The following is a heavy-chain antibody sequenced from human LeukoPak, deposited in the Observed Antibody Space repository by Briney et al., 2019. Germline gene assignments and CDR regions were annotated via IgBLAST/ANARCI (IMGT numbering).Heavy chain of an antibody. J-gene: IGHJ4*02. CDR1: GYSFTSWW. D-gene: IGHD3-3*01. Sequence: GESLKISCKGSGYSFTSWWIGWVRQMPGKGLEWMGIIYPGDSDARYSPSFQGQVTISADKSISSAYLQWSSLKASDTAMYYCARVVFYDSWSGFYFDYWGQGTLVTVSS. CDR2: IYPGDSDA. CDR3: ARVVFYDSWSGFYFDY. V-gene: IGHV5-51*01.